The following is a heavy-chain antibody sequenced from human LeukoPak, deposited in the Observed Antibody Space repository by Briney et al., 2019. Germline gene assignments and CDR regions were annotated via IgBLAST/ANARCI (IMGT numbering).Heavy chain of an antibody. CDR1: GYTFTSYG. Sequence: GASVKVSCKASGYTFTSYGISWVRQAPGQGLEWMGWISAYNGNTNYAQKLQGRVTMTTDTSTSTAYMELSSLRSEDTAVYYCARVRVGATRHNWFDPWGQGTLVTVSS. V-gene: IGHV1-18*01. CDR2: ISAYNGNT. D-gene: IGHD1-26*01. J-gene: IGHJ5*02. CDR3: ARVRVGATRHNWFDP.